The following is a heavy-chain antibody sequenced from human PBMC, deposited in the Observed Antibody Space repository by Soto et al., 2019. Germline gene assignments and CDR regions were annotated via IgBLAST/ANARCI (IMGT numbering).Heavy chain of an antibody. CDR2: ISAHNGNT. J-gene: IGHJ4*02. V-gene: IGHV1-18*01. D-gene: IGHD1-26*01. CDR1: GYAFTTYG. Sequence: QVHLVQSGAEVKKPGASVKVSCKGSGYAFTTYGITWVRQAPGQGLEWMGWISAHNGNTNYAQKLQGIVTVTRDTSTSTAYRELRSLRSDVTAVYYCASGRDGDYWCQGAVVTVSS. CDR3: ASGRDGDY.